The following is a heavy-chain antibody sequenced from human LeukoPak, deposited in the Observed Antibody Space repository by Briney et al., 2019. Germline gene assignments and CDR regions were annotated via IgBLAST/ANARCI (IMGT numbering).Heavy chain of an antibody. Sequence: GGSLRLSCAASGFTFSNHWMHWVRQAPGKGLVWISRINRDASDISYADSVKGRFTISRDNAKNSLYLQMNSLRAEDTAVYYCAGRLVPYYYHGMDVWGQGTTVTVSS. CDR1: GFTFSNHW. CDR2: INRDASDI. J-gene: IGHJ6*02. CDR3: AGRLVPYYYHGMDV. V-gene: IGHV3-74*01.